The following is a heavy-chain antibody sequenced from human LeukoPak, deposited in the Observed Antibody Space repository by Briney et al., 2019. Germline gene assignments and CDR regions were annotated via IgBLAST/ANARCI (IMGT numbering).Heavy chain of an antibody. D-gene: IGHD5-24*01. J-gene: IGHJ4*02. Sequence: PGGTLRLSCAASGFTFSSYGMSWVRQAPGKGLEWVSAISGSGGSTYYADSVKGRFTISRDNSKSTLYLQMNSLRAEDTAVYYCAKDQSGDGYTLFDYWGQGTLVTVSS. CDR1: GFTFSSYG. V-gene: IGHV3-23*01. CDR2: ISGSGGST. CDR3: AKDQSGDGYTLFDY.